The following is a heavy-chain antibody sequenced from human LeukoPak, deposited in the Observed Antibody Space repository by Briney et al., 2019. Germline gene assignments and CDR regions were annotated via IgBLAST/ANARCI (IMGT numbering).Heavy chain of an antibody. CDR1: GGSISSYY. J-gene: IGHJ3*02. CDR3: ARLQWLAHDAFDI. V-gene: IGHV4-59*08. D-gene: IGHD6-19*01. Sequence: PSETLSLTCTVSGGSISSYYWSWIRQPPGKGQEWIGYIYYSGSTNYNPSLKSRVTISVDTSKNQFSLKLSSVTAAHTAVYYCARLQWLAHDAFDIWGQGTLVTASS. CDR2: IYYSGST.